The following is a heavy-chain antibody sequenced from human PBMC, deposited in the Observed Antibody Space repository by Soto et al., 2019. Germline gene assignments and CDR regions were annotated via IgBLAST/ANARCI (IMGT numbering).Heavy chain of an antibody. V-gene: IGHV3-21*01. CDR3: ARGGLYGDVPGWICDAFDL. D-gene: IGHD4-17*01. Sequence: GGSLRLSCAASGFAFSIYNMNLVRQSPGKGLEWVSSISPTGTFMNSADSLKDRFSISRDNAEKSLFLQMNSLRAEDTAVYYCARGGLYGDVPGWICDAFDLWGQGTSVTVSS. J-gene: IGHJ3*01. CDR2: ISPTGTFM. CDR1: GFAFSIYN.